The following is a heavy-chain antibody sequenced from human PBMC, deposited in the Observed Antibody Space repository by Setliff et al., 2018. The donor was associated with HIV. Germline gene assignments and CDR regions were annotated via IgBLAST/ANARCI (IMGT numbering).Heavy chain of an antibody. J-gene: IGHJ4*02. CDR3: AIEPLPGDFGDF. D-gene: IGHD7-27*01. CDR1: GYTFTTYV. V-gene: IGHV1-3*01. CDR2: INVGSGNT. Sequence: ASVKVSCKASGYTFTTYVVHWVRQAPGQRLEWMGWINVGSGNTKYSQKFQGRVTITRNTSASTAYMELSSLRSEDTAVYYCAIEPLPGDFGDFWGQGTLVTVSS.